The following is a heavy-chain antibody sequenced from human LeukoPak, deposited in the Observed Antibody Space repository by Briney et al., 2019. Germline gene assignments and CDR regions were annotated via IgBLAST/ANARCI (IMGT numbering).Heavy chain of an antibody. D-gene: IGHD3-22*01. CDR2: IYYSGNT. J-gene: IGHJ4*02. CDR1: GGSVSGYY. CDR3: ARHNYYDSSGYYPLGY. Sequence: SETLSLTRTVSGGSVSGYYWSWIRQPPGKGLEWIGYIYYSGNTKYNPSLKSRVTMSVDTSKNQFSLRLSSVTAADTAVYYCARHNYYDSSGYYPLGYWGQGTLVTVSS. V-gene: IGHV4-59*08.